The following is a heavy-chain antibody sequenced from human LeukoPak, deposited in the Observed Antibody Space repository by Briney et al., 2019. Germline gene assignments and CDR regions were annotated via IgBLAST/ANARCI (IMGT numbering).Heavy chain of an antibody. CDR3: ARGRLDDILTGYPYYFDY. V-gene: IGHV4-31*03. CDR1: GGSISSGGYY. J-gene: IGHJ4*02. D-gene: IGHD3-9*01. CDR2: IYYSGST. Sequence: SETLSLTCTVSGGSISSGGYYWSWIRQHPGKGLEWIGYIYYSGSTYYNPSLKSRVTISVDTSKNQFSLKLSSVTAADTAVYYCARGRLDDILTGYPYYFDYWGQGTLVTVS.